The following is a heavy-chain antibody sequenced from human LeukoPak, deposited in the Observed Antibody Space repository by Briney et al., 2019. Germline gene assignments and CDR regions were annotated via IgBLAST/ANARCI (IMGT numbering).Heavy chain of an antibody. J-gene: IGHJ5*02. CDR3: ARGSSERDWSDL. CDR1: GYIFTGYF. Sequence: ASVKVSCKASGYIFTGYFMNWVRQAPGQGLEWMGWINPNSGGANYAQKFQGRVTMTRDTSISTAYMELSSLTSDDTAVYYCARGSSERDWSDLWGQGTLVTVSS. V-gene: IGHV1-2*02. CDR2: INPNSGGA. D-gene: IGHD1-1*01.